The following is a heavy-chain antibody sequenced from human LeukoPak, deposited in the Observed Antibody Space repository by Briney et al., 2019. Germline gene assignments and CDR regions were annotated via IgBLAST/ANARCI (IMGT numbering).Heavy chain of an antibody. J-gene: IGHJ4*02. CDR1: GYTFTSYG. V-gene: IGHV1-18*01. CDR2: ISAYNGNT. D-gene: IGHD3-22*01. Sequence: VASVKVSCKASGYTFTSYGISWVRQAPGQGLEWMGWISAYNGNTNYAQKLQGRVTMTTDTSTSTAYMELRSLRSDDTAVYCCARDWSYYDSSGYYPPVFFDYWGQGTLVTVSS. CDR3: ARDWSYYDSSGYYPPVFFDY.